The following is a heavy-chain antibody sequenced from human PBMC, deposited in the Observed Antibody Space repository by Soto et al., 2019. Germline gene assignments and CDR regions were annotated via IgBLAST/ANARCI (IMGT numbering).Heavy chain of an antibody. V-gene: IGHV4-30-4*01. J-gene: IGHJ6*02. CDR1: GGSISSGDYY. CDR2: IYYSGST. CDR3: AREDTAPEVGYYYYGMDV. D-gene: IGHD5-18*01. Sequence: SETLSLTCTVSGGSISSGDYYWSWIRQPPGKGLEWIGYIYYSGSTYYNPSLKSRVTISVDTSKNQFSLKLSSVTAADTAVYYCAREDTAPEVGYYYYGMDVWGQGTTVTVSS.